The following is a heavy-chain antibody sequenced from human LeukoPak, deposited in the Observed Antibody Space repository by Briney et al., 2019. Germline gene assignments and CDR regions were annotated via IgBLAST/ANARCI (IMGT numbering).Heavy chain of an antibody. CDR2: INPSDPST. D-gene: IGHD6-19*01. V-gene: IGHV1-46*01. Sequence: ASVKVSCKASGYTFTSYSMNWVRQAPGQGPEWMGIINPSDPSTTYAQKFQGRVTMTRDMSTSTVYMELSSLRSEDTAVYYCASPFPGYSSIRDAFDIWGQGTMVTVSS. CDR1: GYTFTSYS. J-gene: IGHJ3*02. CDR3: ASPFPGYSSIRDAFDI.